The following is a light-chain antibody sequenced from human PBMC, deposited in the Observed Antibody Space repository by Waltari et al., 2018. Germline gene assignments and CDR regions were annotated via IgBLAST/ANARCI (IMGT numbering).Light chain of an antibody. CDR3: QVWDNFTLI. CDR2: RST. CDR1: NIASKN. Sequence: SYELTQPLSVSVALGQTAKIPCGGINIASKNVHWYQQKPGQAPVLVIFRSTDRPSGIPEQFSDSNSGNTATLTISRAQAGDEADYYCQVWDNFTLIFGGGTKLTVL. V-gene: IGLV3-9*01. J-gene: IGLJ2*01.